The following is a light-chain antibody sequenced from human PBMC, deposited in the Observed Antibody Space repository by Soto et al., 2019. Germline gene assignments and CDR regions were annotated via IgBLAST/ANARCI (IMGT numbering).Light chain of an antibody. V-gene: IGKV3-11*01. J-gene: IGKJ4*01. CDR2: DAS. CDR3: QQRSDWPT. CDR1: QSVSTY. Sequence: IVLTQSPATLSLSPGERATLSCRASQSVSTYLAWYQRKGGQAPRLLIYDASSRATGIPARFSGSGSGTDFTLTISNLEPEDFAVYYCQQRSDWPTFGGGTTVEIK.